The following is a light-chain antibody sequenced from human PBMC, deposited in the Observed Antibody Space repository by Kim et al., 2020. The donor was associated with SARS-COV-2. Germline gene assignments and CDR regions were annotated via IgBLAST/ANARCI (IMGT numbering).Light chain of an antibody. CDR1: SSDVGGYNY. CDR3: TSYRSSNTVL. CDR2: DVG. J-gene: IGLJ2*01. V-gene: IGLV2-14*03. Sequence: GQSITISCTVTSSDVGGYNYVSWYQQHPGKAPKLMIYDVGKRPSGVSDRFSGSKSGNTASLTISGLQAEDEADYYCTSYRSSNTVLFGGGTQLTVL.